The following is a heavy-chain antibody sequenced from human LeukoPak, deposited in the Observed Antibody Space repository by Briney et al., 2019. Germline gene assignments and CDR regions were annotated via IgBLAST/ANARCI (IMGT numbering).Heavy chain of an antibody. V-gene: IGHV3-30*18. D-gene: IGHD2-2*01. CDR3: AKDHASYAPPGDY. Sequence: GRSLRLSCAASGFTFSSYGMHWVRQAPGKGLEWMAVISYDGSNKYYADSVKGRFTISRDKSKNTLFLQMNSLRPEDTAVYYCAKDHASYAPPGDYWGQGTLVTVSS. J-gene: IGHJ4*02. CDR2: ISYDGSNK. CDR1: GFTFSSYG.